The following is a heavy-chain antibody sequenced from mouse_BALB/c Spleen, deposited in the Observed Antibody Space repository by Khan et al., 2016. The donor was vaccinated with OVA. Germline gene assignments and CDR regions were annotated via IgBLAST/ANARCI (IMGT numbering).Heavy chain of an antibody. Sequence: VQLQQSGSELVRPGALVKLSCKASGFNIKDYYMHWVKQRPEQGLEWIGWIDPENGNTIYDPKFQGKASITADTYSNTSYLQLSSLTAEDTAVYYGPRSILLYFDYWDEGTTITGSS. D-gene: IGHD2-3*01. CDR3: PRSILLYFDY. J-gene: IGHJ2*01. CDR2: IDPENGNT. CDR1: GFNIKDYY. V-gene: IGHV14-1*02.